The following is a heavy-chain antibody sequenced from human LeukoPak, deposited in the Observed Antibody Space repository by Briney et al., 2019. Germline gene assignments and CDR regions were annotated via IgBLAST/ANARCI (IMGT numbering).Heavy chain of an antibody. CDR1: GGTSSSYA. D-gene: IGHD1-20*01. CDR3: ARDHRTYNWNRVWFDP. J-gene: IGHJ5*02. V-gene: IGHV1-69*13. Sequence: SVKVSCKASGGTSSSYAISWVRQAPGQGLEWMGGIIPIFGTANYAQKFQGRVTITADESTSTAYMELSSLRSEDTAVYYCARDHRTYNWNRVWFDPWGQGTLVTVSS. CDR2: IIPIFGTA.